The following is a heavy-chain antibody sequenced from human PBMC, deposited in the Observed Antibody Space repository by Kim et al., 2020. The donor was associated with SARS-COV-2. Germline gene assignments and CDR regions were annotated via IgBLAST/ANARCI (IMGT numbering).Heavy chain of an antibody. Sequence: SYAQKFQGRVTMTRDTSTSTVYMELSSLRSEDTAVYYCAREPLIAAAVDYWGQGTLVTVSS. V-gene: IGHV1-46*01. CDR3: AREPLIAAAVDY. J-gene: IGHJ4*02. D-gene: IGHD6-13*01.